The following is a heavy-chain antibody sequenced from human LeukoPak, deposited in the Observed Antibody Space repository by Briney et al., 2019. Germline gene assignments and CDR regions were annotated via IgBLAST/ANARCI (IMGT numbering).Heavy chain of an antibody. V-gene: IGHV1-69*13. D-gene: IGHD5-18*01. CDR3: AFGGYNYGYN. CDR2: IIPIFGTA. Sequence: ASVKVSCKASGGTFSSYAISWVRQAPGQGLEWMGGIIPIFGTANYAQKFQGRVTITADESTSTVYMELSSLRSDDTAIYYCAFGGYNYGYNWGQGTLVTVSS. J-gene: IGHJ4*02. CDR1: GGTFSSYA.